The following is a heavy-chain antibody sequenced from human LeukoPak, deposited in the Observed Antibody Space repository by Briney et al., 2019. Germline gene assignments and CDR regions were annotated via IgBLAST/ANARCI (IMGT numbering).Heavy chain of an antibody. V-gene: IGHV3-30-3*01. Sequence: GGSLRLSCAASGFTFSGSARHWVRQAPGKGLEWLALTSYDGSNKDYADSVKGRFTISRDNSKNTMYLEMNSLRAEDTAVYYCARGKSGYYSPFDYWGQGTLVTVSS. D-gene: IGHD2/OR15-2a*01. CDR3: ARGKSGYYSPFDY. J-gene: IGHJ4*02. CDR1: GFTFSGSA. CDR2: TSYDGSNK.